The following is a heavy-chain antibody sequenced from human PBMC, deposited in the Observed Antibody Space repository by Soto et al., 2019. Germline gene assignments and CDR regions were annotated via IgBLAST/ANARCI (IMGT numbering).Heavy chain of an antibody. CDR1: GFTFSSYE. CDR2: ISSSGSTI. Sequence: EVQLVESGGGLVQPGGSLRLSCAASGFTFSSYEMNWVRQAPGKGLEWVSYISSSGSTIYYADSVKGRFTISRDNAKNSLYLQMNSLRAEDTAVYYCARAGYSYGYAAGYFDYWGQGTLVTVSS. J-gene: IGHJ4*02. D-gene: IGHD5-18*01. CDR3: ARAGYSYGYAAGYFDY. V-gene: IGHV3-48*03.